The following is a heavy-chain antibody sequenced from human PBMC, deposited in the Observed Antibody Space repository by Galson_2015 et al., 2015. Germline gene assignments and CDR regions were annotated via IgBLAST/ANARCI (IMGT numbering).Heavy chain of an antibody. Sequence: SLRLSCAASGFTVSSDYMSWVRQAPGKGLEWVSVIYSGGSIFYAGSVKGRFTISRDNSKNTLDLQMNSLRVEDTAVYYCARSYSSSLYLDSWGRGTLVTVSS. CDR1: GFTVSSDY. V-gene: IGHV3-53*01. CDR3: ARSYSSSLYLDS. CDR2: IYSGGSI. J-gene: IGHJ4*02. D-gene: IGHD6-13*01.